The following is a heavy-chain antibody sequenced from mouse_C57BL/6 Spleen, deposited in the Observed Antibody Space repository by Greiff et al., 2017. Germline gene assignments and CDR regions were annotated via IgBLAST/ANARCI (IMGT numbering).Heavy chain of an antibody. Sequence: DVKLVESGGGLVKPGGSLKLSCAASGFTFSSYTMSWVRQTPEKRLEWVATISGGGGNTYYPDSVKGRFTISRDNAKNTLYLQMSSLRSEDTALYYCARICYGSSYDWYFDGWGTGTTVTVSS. J-gene: IGHJ1*03. V-gene: IGHV5-9*01. CDR2: ISGGGGNT. CDR1: GFTFSSYT. D-gene: IGHD1-1*01. CDR3: ARICYGSSYDWYFDG.